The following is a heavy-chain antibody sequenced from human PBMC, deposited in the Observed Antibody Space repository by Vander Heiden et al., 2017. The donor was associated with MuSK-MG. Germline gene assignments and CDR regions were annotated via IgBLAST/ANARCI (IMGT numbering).Heavy chain of an antibody. Sequence: EVQLLESGGGLVQPGGSLRLSCAASGFTFSSYAIRWVRQAPGKGLEWVSAISGSGGSTYYADSVKGRFTISRDNSKNTLYLQMNSLRAEDTAVYYCAKDTLGGRLWLDGYYFDYWGQGTLVTVSS. CDR3: AKDTLGGRLWLDGYYFDY. CDR1: GFTFSSYA. D-gene: IGHD3-10*01. CDR2: ISGSGGST. J-gene: IGHJ4*02. V-gene: IGHV3-23*01.